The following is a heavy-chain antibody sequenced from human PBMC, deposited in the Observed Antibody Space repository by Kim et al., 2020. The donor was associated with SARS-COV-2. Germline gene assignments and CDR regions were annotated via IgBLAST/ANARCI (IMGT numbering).Heavy chain of an antibody. Sequence: ASVKVSCKASGYTFTSYGISWVRQAPGQGLEWMGWISAYNGNTNYAQKLQGRVTMTTDTSTSTAYMELRSLRSDDTAVYYCARAGAALLRYFDWLSIGAYFDYWGQGTLVTVSS. D-gene: IGHD3-9*01. CDR3: ARAGAALLRYFDWLSIGAYFDY. CDR2: ISAYNGNT. CDR1: GYTFTSYG. V-gene: IGHV1-18*01. J-gene: IGHJ4*02.